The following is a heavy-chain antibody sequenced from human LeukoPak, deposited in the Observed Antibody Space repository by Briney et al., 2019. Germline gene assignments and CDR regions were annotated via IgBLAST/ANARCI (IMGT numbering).Heavy chain of an antibody. Sequence: TSETLSLTCTVSGGSISSYYWSWIRQPPGKGLEWIGYIYYSGSTNYNPSLKSRVTISVDTSKNQFSLKLSSVTAADTAVYYCARDADSHGRDYWGQGTLVTVSS. CDR2: IYYSGST. D-gene: IGHD2-15*01. V-gene: IGHV4-59*01. J-gene: IGHJ4*02. CDR3: ARDADSHGRDY. CDR1: GGSISSYY.